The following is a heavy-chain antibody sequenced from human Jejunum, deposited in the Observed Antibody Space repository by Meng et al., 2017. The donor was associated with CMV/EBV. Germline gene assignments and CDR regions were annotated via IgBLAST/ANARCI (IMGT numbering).Heavy chain of an antibody. CDR3: ARESGSYYWFDP. CDR1: AGPISGYY. V-gene: IGHV4-4*07. Sequence: QGLFQESGPGLVKSSETLSLTCFVSAGPISGYYWSWIRQPAGKGLEWIGRIYTSGSTHYNPSLKSRLTMSVDLAKNQISLKLSSVTAADTAVYYCARESGSYYWFDPWGQGTLVTVSS. CDR2: IYTSGST. J-gene: IGHJ5*02. D-gene: IGHD1-26*01.